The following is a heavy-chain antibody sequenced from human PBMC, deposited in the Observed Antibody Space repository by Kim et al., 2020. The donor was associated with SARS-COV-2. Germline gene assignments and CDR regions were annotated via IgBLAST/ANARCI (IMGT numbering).Heavy chain of an antibody. Sequence: GGSLRLSCAASGFTFSSYWMSWVRQAPGKGLEWVANIKQDGSEKYYVDSVKGRFTISRDNAKNSLYLQMNSLRAEDTAVYYCARDLYDSSGYPTWSGYYWGQGTLVTVSS. V-gene: IGHV3-7*01. D-gene: IGHD3-22*01. CDR2: IKQDGSEK. CDR1: GFTFSSYW. CDR3: ARDLYDSSGYPTWSGYY. J-gene: IGHJ4*02.